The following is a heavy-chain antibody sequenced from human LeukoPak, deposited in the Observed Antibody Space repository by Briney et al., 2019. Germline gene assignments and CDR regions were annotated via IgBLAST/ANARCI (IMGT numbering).Heavy chain of an antibody. V-gene: IGHV1-2*02. CDR3: ARGRDVGITVSGVVILPDY. CDR2: INPNSGDT. J-gene: IGHJ4*02. Sequence: ASVKVSCKASGYTFTGYYMHWILRQAPGQGLEWMGWINPNSGDTSYAQKFQGRVTMTRDTSISTAYMELSSLRFDDTAVYYCARGRDVGITVSGVVILPDYWGQGTLVTVSS. D-gene: IGHD3-3*01. CDR1: GYTFTGYY.